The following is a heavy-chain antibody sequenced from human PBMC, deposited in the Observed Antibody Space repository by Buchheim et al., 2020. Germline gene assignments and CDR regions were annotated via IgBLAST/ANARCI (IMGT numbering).Heavy chain of an antibody. CDR3: AKDVVPDNWNYKGYFDL. J-gene: IGHJ2*01. D-gene: IGHD1-7*01. Sequence: EVQLLESGGGLVQPGGSLRLSCAASGFTFSSYAMSWVRQAPGKGLEWVSAISGSGGSTYYADSVKGRFTISRDNLKNTLYLQMNSLRAEDTAVYYCAKDVVPDNWNYKGYFDLWGRGTL. CDR1: GFTFSSYA. CDR2: ISGSGGST. V-gene: IGHV3-23*01.